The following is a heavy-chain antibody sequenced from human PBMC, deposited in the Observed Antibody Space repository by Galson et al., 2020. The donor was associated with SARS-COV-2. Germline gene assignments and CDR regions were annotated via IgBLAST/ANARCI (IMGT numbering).Heavy chain of an antibody. CDR2: IYYSVST. CDR3: ARGERDGKRVVAFDI. V-gene: IGHV4-59*01. J-gene: IGHJ3*02. CDR1: GGSISSNN. Sequence: SETLSLTCTVSGGSISSNNWSCIRQPPAQGLEWIGYIYYSVSTNYNPSLKSRVTISVDTSKNQFSLKLSSVTAADTAVYYCARGERDGKRVVAFDIWGQGTMVTVSS. D-gene: IGHD2-15*01.